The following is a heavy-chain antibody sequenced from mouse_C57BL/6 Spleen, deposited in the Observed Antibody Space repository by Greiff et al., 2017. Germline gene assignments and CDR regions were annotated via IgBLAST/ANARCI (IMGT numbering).Heavy chain of an antibody. D-gene: IGHD2-5*01. CDR3: ARDSNYFAY. V-gene: IGHV5-4*01. J-gene: IGHJ3*01. CDR1: GFTFSSYA. Sequence: EVQGVESGGGLVKPGGSLKLSCAASGFTFSSYAMSWVRQTPEKRLEWVATISDGGSYTYYPDNVKGRFTISRDNAKNHLYLQMSHLKAEDTAMYYCARDSNYFAYWGQGTLVTVSA. CDR2: ISDGGSYT.